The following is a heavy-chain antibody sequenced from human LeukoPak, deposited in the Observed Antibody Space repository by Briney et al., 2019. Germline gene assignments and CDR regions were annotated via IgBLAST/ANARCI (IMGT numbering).Heavy chain of an antibody. CDR1: GYTFTGVY. J-gene: IGHJ3*01. D-gene: IGHD2-2*01. Sequence: GASVKVSCKASGYTFTGVYIHWVRQAPGQGLEWTGRIEWMGRINPSSGGTNYAQNFQGRVTMAWDTSISTAYLDLSRLTSYDTAVYYCRLFHIPIFDLWGQGTMITVSS. CDR2: INPSSGGT. V-gene: IGHV1-2*06. CDR3: RLFHIPIFDL.